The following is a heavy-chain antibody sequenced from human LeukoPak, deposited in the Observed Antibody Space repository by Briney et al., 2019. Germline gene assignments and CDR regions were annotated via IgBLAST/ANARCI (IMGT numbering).Heavy chain of an antibody. CDR1: GGSISSYY. J-gene: IGHJ4*02. V-gene: IGHV4-59*01. CDR2: IYYSGST. CDR3: ARGVMTGYSSSWHFDY. D-gene: IGHD6-13*01. Sequence: SETLSLTCTVSGGSISSYYWSWIRHPPGKGLEWIGYIYYSGSTNYNTSLKSRVTISVDTSKNQISLKLISVTAADTAVYYCARGVMTGYSSSWHFDYWGQGTLVTVSS.